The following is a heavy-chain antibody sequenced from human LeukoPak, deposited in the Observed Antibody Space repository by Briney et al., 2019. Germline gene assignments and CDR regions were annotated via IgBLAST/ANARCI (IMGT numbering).Heavy chain of an antibody. Sequence: PGGSLRLSCAASGFTFSSYWMSWVRQAPGKGLEWVANIKEDGSEKYYVDSAKGRFTISRDNAKNSLYLQMNSLRAEDTAVYYCARIPYYNGWHWFDPWGQGTLVTVSS. CDR3: ARIPYYNGWHWFDP. D-gene: IGHD3-10*01. V-gene: IGHV3-7*01. J-gene: IGHJ5*02. CDR2: IKEDGSEK. CDR1: GFTFSSYW.